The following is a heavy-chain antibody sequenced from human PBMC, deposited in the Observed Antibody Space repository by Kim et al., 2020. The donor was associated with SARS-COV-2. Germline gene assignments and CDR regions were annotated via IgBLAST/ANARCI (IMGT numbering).Heavy chain of an antibody. D-gene: IGHD4-17*01. CDR3: ARVSGGYGDLHFDY. V-gene: IGHV4-59*01. Sequence: TPTLKRRVTISVDTSKNQFPLKLSSVTAADTAVYYCARVSGGYGDLHFDYWGQGTLVTVSS. J-gene: IGHJ4*02.